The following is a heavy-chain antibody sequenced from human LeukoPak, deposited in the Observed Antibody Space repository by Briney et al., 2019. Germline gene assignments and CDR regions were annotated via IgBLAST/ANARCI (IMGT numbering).Heavy chain of an antibody. CDR3: AVVAAAGTETFDY. CDR1: GGSISSSSYY. Sequence: SETLSLTCTVSGGSISSSSYYWGWIRQPPGKGLEWIGEINHSGSTNYNPSLKSRVTISVDTSKNQFSLKLSSVTAADTAVYYCAVVAAAGTETFDYWGQGTLVTVSS. J-gene: IGHJ4*02. CDR2: INHSGST. D-gene: IGHD6-13*01. V-gene: IGHV4-39*07.